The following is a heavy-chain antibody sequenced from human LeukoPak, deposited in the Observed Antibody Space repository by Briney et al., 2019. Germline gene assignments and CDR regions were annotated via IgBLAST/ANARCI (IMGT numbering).Heavy chain of an antibody. CDR1: GYTFTSYG. V-gene: IGHV1-18*01. CDR3: ARDRRYSSSWQKNWFDP. Sequence: EASVKVSCKASGYTFTSYGISRVRQAPGQGLEWMGWISAYNGNTNYAQKLQGRVTMTTDTSTSTAYMELRSLRSDDTAVYYCARDRRYSSSWQKNWFDPWGQGTLVTVSS. J-gene: IGHJ5*02. CDR2: ISAYNGNT. D-gene: IGHD6-13*01.